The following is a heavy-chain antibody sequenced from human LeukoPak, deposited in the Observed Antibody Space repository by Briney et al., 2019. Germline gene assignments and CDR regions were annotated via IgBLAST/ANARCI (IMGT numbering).Heavy chain of an antibody. CDR1: GGSISSYY. V-gene: IGHV4-59*12. CDR3: ARVGYGDYAPD. D-gene: IGHD4-17*01. CDR2: IYYSGST. J-gene: IGHJ4*02. Sequence: SETLSLTCTVSGGSISSYYWSWIRQPPGKGLEWIGYIYYSGSTNYNPSLKSRVTISVDTSKNQFSLKLSSVTAADTAVYYCARVGYGDYAPDWGQGTLVTVSS.